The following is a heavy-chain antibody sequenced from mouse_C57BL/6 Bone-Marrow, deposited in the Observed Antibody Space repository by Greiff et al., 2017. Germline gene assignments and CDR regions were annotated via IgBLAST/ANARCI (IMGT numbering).Heavy chain of an antibody. D-gene: IGHD2-3*01. J-gene: IGHJ4*01. CDR2: IYPGSGST. CDR1: GYTFTSYW. V-gene: IGHV1-55*01. Sequence: QVQLQQPGAELVKPGASVKLSCKASGYTFTSYWITWVKQRPGQGLEWIGDIYPGSGSTNYNEKFKGKATLTVDTSSSTAYMQLSSLTSEDSAVYYCARYDGEYVWAMDYWGQGTSVTVSS. CDR3: ARYDGEYVWAMDY.